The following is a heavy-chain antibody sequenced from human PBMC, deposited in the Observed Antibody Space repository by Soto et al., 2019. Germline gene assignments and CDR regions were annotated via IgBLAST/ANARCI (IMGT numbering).Heavy chain of an antibody. CDR2: TYYKSKWNN. Sequence: SQTLSLTCAISGDRVSSNSAGWRWISQSPSRGLEWLGRTYYKSKWNNDYALSVKSRITINPDTSKNHFSLHLYSVTPEDTAVYYCTGITWFRGMDVWGQGTPVTVSS. J-gene: IGHJ6*02. D-gene: IGHD3-10*01. V-gene: IGHV6-1*01. CDR1: GDRVSSNSAG. CDR3: TGITWFRGMDV.